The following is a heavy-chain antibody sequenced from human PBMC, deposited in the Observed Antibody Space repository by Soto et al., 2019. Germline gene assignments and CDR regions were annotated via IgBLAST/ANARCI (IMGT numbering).Heavy chain of an antibody. CDR1: GFTFSSYA. J-gene: IGHJ3*02. CDR3: ARDRSRFYSKGGGDAFDI. CDR2: ISGSGGST. V-gene: IGHV3-23*01. Sequence: PGGSLRLSCAASGFTFSSYAMSWVRQAPGKGLEWVSAISGSGGSTYYADSVKGRFTISSDNYKNTQYLQMNSLRAEDTAVYYCARDRSRFYSKGGGDAFDIWGQGTMVTVSS. D-gene: IGHD4-4*01.